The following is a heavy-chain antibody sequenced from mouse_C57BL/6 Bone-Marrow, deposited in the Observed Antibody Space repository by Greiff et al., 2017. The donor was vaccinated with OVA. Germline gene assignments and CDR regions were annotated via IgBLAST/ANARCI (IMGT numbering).Heavy chain of an antibody. CDR1: GYTFTDHT. Sequence: VKLLESDAELVKPGASVKISCKVSGYTFTDHTIHWMKQRPEQGLEWIGYIYPRDGSTKYNEKFKGKATLTADKSSSTAYMQLNSLTSEDSAVYFCARISYDGSYYFDYWGQGTTLTVSS. CDR2: IYPRDGST. V-gene: IGHV1-78*01. D-gene: IGHD2-3*01. CDR3: ARISYDGSYYFDY. J-gene: IGHJ2*01.